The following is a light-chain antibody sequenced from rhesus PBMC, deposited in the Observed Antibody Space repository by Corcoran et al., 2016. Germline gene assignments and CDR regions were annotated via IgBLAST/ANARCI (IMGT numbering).Light chain of an antibody. CDR2: KAS. J-gene: IGKJ1*01. Sequence: DIQMTQSPSSLSASVGDRVTITCRACENVNNYLHWYQQKPGKAPKLLIYKASTLQIGVPSRLSGSGSGTDFTLTICNLQPEDFATYYCRNNYGTPRTFGPGTKVEIK. CDR3: RNNYGTPRT. CDR1: ENVNNY. V-gene: IGKV1-74*01.